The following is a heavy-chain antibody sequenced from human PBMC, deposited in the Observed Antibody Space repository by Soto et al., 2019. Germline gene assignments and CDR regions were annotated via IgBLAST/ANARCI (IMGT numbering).Heavy chain of an antibody. V-gene: IGHV3-33*01. J-gene: IGHJ4*02. CDR3: ARAVGPFDY. CDR1: GFTFSTYG. D-gene: IGHD1-26*01. Sequence: QVQLVESGGGVVQPGRSLRLSCAASGFTFSTYGMHWVRQAPGKGLEWVAVIGYDGSNKYYADSVKGRFTISRDNSRNTLYLQMNSLRAEDTAVYYCARAVGPFDYWGQGTLVTVSS. CDR2: IGYDGSNK.